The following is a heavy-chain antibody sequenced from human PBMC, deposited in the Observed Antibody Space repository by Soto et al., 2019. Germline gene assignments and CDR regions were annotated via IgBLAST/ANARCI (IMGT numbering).Heavy chain of an antibody. J-gene: IGHJ5*02. CDR3: ASDPGHSSGTVSFDP. CDR1: GFIVSDKY. Sequence: EVQLVEAGGGLIQPGESLRLSCAASGFIVSDKYMTWVRQAPGKGLEWVSGIHRDGTTYYSDSVKGRCTISRDRSKNTLYLQMSSLRVEDTAMYHCASDPGHSSGTVSFDPWGQGTLVIVSS. V-gene: IGHV3-53*01. CDR2: IHRDGTT. D-gene: IGHD3-10*01.